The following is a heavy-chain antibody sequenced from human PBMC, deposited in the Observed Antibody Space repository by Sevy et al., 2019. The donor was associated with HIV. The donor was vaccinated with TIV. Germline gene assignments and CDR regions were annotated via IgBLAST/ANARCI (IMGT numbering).Heavy chain of an antibody. CDR2: ISSSGSSI. V-gene: IGHV3-48*03. D-gene: IGHD4-17*01. CDR3: TRNGGAFDNGFDP. Sequence: GGCLRLSCTASGFTFSSYDMNWVRQAPGKGLEWVSKISSSGSSIYYTDSVKGRLTISRDNAKNSLNLQMNRLRAEDTAVYYCTRNGGAFDNGFDPWGQGTLVTVSS. J-gene: IGHJ5*02. CDR1: GFTFSSYD.